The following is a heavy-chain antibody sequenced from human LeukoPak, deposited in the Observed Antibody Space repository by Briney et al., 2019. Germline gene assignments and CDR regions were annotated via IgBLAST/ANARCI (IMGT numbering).Heavy chain of an antibody. V-gene: IGHV1-18*01. CDR3: ARVPKSGELLYYYGMDV. Sequence: GASVKVSCKASGYTFTSYGISWVRQAPGQGLEWMGWISAYNGNTNYAQKLQGRVTMTTDTSTSTAYMELRSLRSDDTAVYYCARVPKSGELLYYYGMDVWGQGTTVTVSS. CDR1: GYTFTSYG. CDR2: ISAYNGNT. J-gene: IGHJ6*02. D-gene: IGHD3-10*01.